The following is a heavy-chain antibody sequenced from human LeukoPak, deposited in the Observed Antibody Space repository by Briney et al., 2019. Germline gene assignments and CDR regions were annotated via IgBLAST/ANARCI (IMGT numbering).Heavy chain of an antibody. J-gene: IGHJ4*02. Sequence: PGGSLRLSCEVSGFTFSSYAMGWVRQAPGKGLEWVSGVSGGGDHTYYADSVKGRFTISSDSSKNTLYLQMNSLRAEDTALYYCTKLGGYYYDSSGYRPLLYFDYWGQGTLVTVSS. D-gene: IGHD3-22*01. CDR1: GFTFSSYA. CDR3: TKLGGYYYDSSGYRPLLYFDY. V-gene: IGHV3-23*01. CDR2: VSGGGDHT.